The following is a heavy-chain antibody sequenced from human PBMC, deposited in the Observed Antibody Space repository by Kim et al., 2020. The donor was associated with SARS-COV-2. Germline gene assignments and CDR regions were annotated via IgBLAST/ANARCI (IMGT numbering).Heavy chain of an antibody. CDR2: SRGGIGDT. Sequence: GGSLRLSCVASGFTFSVYGMTWVRQAPGKGLEWVAISRGGIGDTYYADSVKGRFTVSRDNSKNMLYLEMNSLRAEDTAVYFCANVLSWGQGTLVSVS. J-gene: IGHJ4*02. CDR3: ANVLS. D-gene: IGHD2-8*02. CDR1: GFTFSVYG. V-gene: IGHV3-23*01.